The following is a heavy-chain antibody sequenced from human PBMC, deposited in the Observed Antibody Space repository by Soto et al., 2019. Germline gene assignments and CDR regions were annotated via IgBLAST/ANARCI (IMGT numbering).Heavy chain of an antibody. J-gene: IGHJ4*02. V-gene: IGHV4-34*01. D-gene: IGHD6-19*01. Sequence: QVQLQQWGAGLLKSSETLSLTCAVYGGSFSGYYWSWIRQPPGKGLDWIGEINHSGSTNYNPSLKSRVTISVDTSKNQFSLKLSSVTAADTAVYYCARKGVNRIVVAGTGGYFDYWGQGTLVTVSS. CDR3: ARKGVNRIVVAGTGGYFDY. CDR1: GGSFSGYY. CDR2: INHSGST.